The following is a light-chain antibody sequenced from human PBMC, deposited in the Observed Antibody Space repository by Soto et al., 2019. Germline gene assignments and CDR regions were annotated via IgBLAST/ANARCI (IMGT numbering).Light chain of an antibody. Sequence: EIALTPSPGTLSLSPGERDTLSCSASQSVSSSYLAWYQQKPGQAPKLLIYGASSMASGIPARFSGSGSGTEFTLTISSLQSVDFAVYSCQQYNNWPWTFGQGTKVDI. CDR3: QQYNNWPWT. J-gene: IGKJ1*01. CDR1: QSVSSSY. CDR2: GAS. V-gene: IGKV3-15*01.